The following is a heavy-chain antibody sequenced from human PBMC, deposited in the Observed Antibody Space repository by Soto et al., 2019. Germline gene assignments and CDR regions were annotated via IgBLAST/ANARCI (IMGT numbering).Heavy chain of an antibody. D-gene: IGHD2-2*01. CDR3: ARDHHCSSTSCFQWAYYYYYMDV. J-gene: IGHJ6*03. V-gene: IGHV3-7*01. CDR1: GFTFSSYW. Sequence: GGSLRLSCAASGFTFSSYWMSWVRQAPGKGLEWVANIKQDGSEKYYVDSVKGRFTISRDNAKNSLYLQMNSLRAEDTAVYYCARDHHCSSTSCFQWAYYYYYMDVWGKGTTVTVSS. CDR2: IKQDGSEK.